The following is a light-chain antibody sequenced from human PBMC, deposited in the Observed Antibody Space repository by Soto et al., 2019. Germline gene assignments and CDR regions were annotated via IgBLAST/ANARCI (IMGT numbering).Light chain of an antibody. Sequence: DIQMTQSPSSVSASVGDRVTITCRASQGISSGLAWYQRKPGKAPKLLIYAASTLQSGVPSRFSGSGSGTDFTSTISSLQPEDIATYYCQQYDNLPLTFGGGTKVDIK. J-gene: IGKJ4*01. V-gene: IGKV1-12*01. CDR3: QQYDNLPLT. CDR2: AAS. CDR1: QGISSG.